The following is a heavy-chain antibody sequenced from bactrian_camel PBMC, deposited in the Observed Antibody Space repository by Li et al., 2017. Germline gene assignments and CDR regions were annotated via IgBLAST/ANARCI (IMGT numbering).Heavy chain of an antibody. V-gene: IGHV3S31*01. Sequence: DVQLVESGGGLVQPGGSLRLSCAASAFTFSTSAMSWVRQAPGKGLEWVSEISSAGSSTYYADSVKGQFTISRDNAKNTLYLQLNSLKTEDTAMYYCARSDDGVVNWGQGTQVTVS. CDR1: AFTFSTSA. CDR2: ISSAGSST. J-gene: IGHJ4*01. CDR3: ARSDDGVVN.